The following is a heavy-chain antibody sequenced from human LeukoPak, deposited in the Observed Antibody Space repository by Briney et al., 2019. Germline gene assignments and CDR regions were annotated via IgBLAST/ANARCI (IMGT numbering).Heavy chain of an antibody. CDR1: GFTFSDHY. V-gene: IGHV3-72*01. Sequence: GGSLRLSCAASGFTFSDHYMDWVRQAPGKGLEWVGRIRKKTSSYSTEYVASVKGRFTISRDDSKNSLYLEMNSLKTEDTAVYYCARGTAAGNPNAMDVWGQGTTVTVSS. J-gene: IGHJ6*02. D-gene: IGHD6-13*01. CDR2: IRKKTSSYST. CDR3: ARGTAAGNPNAMDV.